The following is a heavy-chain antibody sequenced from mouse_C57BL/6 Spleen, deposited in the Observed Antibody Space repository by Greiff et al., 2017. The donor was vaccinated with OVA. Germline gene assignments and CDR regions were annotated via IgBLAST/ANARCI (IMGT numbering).Heavy chain of an antibody. CDR2: ISSGSSTI. CDR1: GFTFSDYG. D-gene: IGHD1-1*01. CDR3: ARDPDYYGSSYLDY. J-gene: IGHJ2*01. V-gene: IGHV5-17*01. Sequence: EVQLQESGGGLVKPGGSLTLSCAASGFTFSDYGLHWVRQAPEKGLEWVAYISSGSSTIYYADTVKGRFTISRDNAKNTLFLQMTSLRSEDTAMYYCARDPDYYGSSYLDYWGQGTTLTVSS.